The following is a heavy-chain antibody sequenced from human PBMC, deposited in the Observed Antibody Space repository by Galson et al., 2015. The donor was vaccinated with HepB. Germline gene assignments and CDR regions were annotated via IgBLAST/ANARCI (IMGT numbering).Heavy chain of an antibody. V-gene: IGHV1-69*13. CDR2: IIPIFGTA. D-gene: IGHD4-23*01. Sequence: SVKVSCKASGGTFSSYAISWVRQAPGQGLEWMGGIIPIFGTANYAQKFQGRVTITADESTSTAYMELSSLRSEDTAVYYCATDYGGNSVGGGALTTWGQGTLVTVSS. CDR3: ATDYGGNSVGGGALTT. CDR1: GGTFSSYA. J-gene: IGHJ4*02.